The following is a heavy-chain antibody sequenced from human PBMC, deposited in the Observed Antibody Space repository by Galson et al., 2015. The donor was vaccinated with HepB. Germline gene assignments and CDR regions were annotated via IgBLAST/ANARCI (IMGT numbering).Heavy chain of an antibody. CDR3: ARGYCSGGSCYFNRYYFDY. D-gene: IGHD2-15*01. Sequence: SVKVSCKASGGTFSSYAISWVRQAPGQGLEWMGGIIPIFGTANYAQKFQGRVTITADESTSTAYMELSSLRSGDTAVYYCARGYCSGGSCYFNRYYFDYWGQGTLVTVSS. CDR1: GGTFSSYA. V-gene: IGHV1-69*13. J-gene: IGHJ4*02. CDR2: IIPIFGTA.